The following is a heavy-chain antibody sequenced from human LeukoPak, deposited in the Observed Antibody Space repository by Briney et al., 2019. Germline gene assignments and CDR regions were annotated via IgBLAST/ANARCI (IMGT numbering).Heavy chain of an antibody. J-gene: IGHJ4*02. CDR3: ARGSSALDY. V-gene: IGHV3-21*01. D-gene: IGHD3-22*01. CDR2: ISCTSSYI. CDR1: GFTFSDYT. Sequence: PGGSLKLSCAASGFTFSDYTMNWVRQAPGKGPEWVSCISCTSSYIYYSDSVKVRYTISRDSSKSSLTLQMNSLRAEDTAVYYCARGSSALDYWGQGTLVTVSP.